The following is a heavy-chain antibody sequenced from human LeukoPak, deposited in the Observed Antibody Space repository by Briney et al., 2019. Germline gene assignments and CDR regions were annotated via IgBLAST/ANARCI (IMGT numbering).Heavy chain of an antibody. CDR1: GGSISSYY. CDR2: IYYSGST. Sequence: PSETLSLTCTVSGGSISSYYWSWLRQPPGKGLEWLGYIYYSGSTNYNPSLKSRVTISVDTSKNQFSLKLSSVTAADTAVYYCARIGVQQGFDHWGQGTLVTVSS. D-gene: IGHD3-10*01. V-gene: IGHV4-59*01. CDR3: ARIGVQQGFDH. J-gene: IGHJ5*02.